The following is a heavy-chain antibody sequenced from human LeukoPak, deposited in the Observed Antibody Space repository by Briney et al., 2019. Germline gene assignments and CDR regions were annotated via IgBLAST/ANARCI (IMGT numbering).Heavy chain of an antibody. CDR2: TSAYNGNT. CDR1: GYTFTSYG. Sequence: GASVKVSCKASGYTFTSYGISWVRQAPGQGLEWMGWTSAYNGNTNYAQKLQGRVTMTTDTSTSTAYMELRSLRSDDTAVYYCARDAGLYSGYDYFDYWGQGTLVTVSS. CDR3: ARDAGLYSGYDYFDY. J-gene: IGHJ4*02. V-gene: IGHV1-18*01. D-gene: IGHD5-12*01.